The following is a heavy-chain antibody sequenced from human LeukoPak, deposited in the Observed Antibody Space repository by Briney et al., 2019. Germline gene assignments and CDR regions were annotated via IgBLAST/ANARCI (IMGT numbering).Heavy chain of an antibody. V-gene: IGHV1-69*06. Sequence: ASVKVSCKASGGTFSSYAISWVRQAPGQGLEWMGGIIPIFGTANYAQKFQGRVTITADKSTSTAYMELSSLRSEDTAVYYCARARNYYGSGSYLNWFDPWGQGTLVTVSS. J-gene: IGHJ5*02. CDR3: ARARNYYGSGSYLNWFDP. CDR2: IIPIFGTA. CDR1: GGTFSSYA. D-gene: IGHD3-10*01.